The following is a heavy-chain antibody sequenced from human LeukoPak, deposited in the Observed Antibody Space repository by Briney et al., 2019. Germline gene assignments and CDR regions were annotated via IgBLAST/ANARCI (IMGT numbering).Heavy chain of an antibody. J-gene: IGHJ3*02. CDR3: ARDRIYAFDI. D-gene: IGHD2/OR15-2a*01. CDR1: GFTFSSYE. CDR2: ISSSNI. Sequence: QSGGSLRLSCAASGFTFSSYEMNWVRQAPGKGLEWLSYISSSNIYYADSVKGRFTISRDNDKNSLYLQMNGLRDEDTAVYYCARDRIYAFDIWGQGTMVTVSS. V-gene: IGHV3-48*02.